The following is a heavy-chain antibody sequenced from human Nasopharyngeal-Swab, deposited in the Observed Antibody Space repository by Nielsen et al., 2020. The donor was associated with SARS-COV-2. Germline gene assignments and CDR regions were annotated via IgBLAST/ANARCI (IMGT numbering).Heavy chain of an antibody. CDR3: ARDRSGWYLDY. D-gene: IGHD6-19*01. CDR1: GFTFSSYA. CDR2: TSYDGSNK. V-gene: IGHV3-30*04. Sequence: GESLKISCAASGFTFSSYAMHWVRQAPGKGLEWVAVTSYDGSNKYYADSVKGRFTISRDNSKNTLYLQMNSLRAEDTAVYYCARDRSGWYLDYWGQGTLVTVSS. J-gene: IGHJ4*02.